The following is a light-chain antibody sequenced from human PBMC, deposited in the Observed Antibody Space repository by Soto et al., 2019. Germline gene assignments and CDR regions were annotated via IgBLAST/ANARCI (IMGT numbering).Light chain of an antibody. V-gene: IGLV2-14*03. CDR1: SSDVGNYNY. CDR3: QSYDSRLSASV. Sequence: QSVLTQPASVSGSPGQSITISCTGASSDVGNYNYVSWYQQHPGKAPKLIIYDVSNRPSGVSNRFSGSKSGNTASLTISGLQPEDEADYYCQSYDSRLSASVFGAGTKVTVL. CDR2: DVS. J-gene: IGLJ1*01.